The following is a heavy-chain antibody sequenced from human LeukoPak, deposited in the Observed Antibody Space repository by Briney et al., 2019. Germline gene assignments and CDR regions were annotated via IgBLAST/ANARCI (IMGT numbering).Heavy chain of an antibody. V-gene: IGHV3-9*01. CDR3: AKCGEDRYYDSSDFYYFDY. D-gene: IGHD3-22*01. CDR1: GFTFDDYA. J-gene: IGHJ4*02. Sequence: QPGRSLRLSCAASGFTFDDYAMHWVRQAPGKGLEWVSGISWNSGSIGYADSVKGRFTISRDNAKNSLYLQMNSLRAEDTALYYCAKCGEDRYYDSSDFYYFDYWGQGTLVTVSS. CDR2: ISWNSGSI.